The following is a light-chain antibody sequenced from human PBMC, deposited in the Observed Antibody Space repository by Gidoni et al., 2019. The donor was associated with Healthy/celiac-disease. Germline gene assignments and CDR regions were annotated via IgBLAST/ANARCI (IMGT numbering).Light chain of an antibody. CDR3: QQYGSSLLYT. CDR2: GAS. Sequence: DIVLTHSPGTLSLSPGERATLSSRASQSVSSSYLSWYQQKPCQAPRLLIYGASSSATSIPERISGSGSGADFTITISRLEPEDFAMYYCQQYGSSLLYTFGQXTKLEIK. CDR1: QSVSSSY. V-gene: IGKV3-20*01. J-gene: IGKJ2*01.